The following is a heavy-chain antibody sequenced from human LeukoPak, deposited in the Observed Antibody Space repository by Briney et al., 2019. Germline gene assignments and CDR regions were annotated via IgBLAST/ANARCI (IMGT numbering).Heavy chain of an antibody. J-gene: IGHJ3*02. CDR1: ADSVSINSAA. D-gene: IGHD2-2*01. CDR2: TYYRAKRYN. CDR3: ARDEEVQTLGYCSSTSCYLSHAAFDI. V-gene: IGHV6-1*01. Sequence: SQTLSLTCAISADSVSINSAAWNWIRQSPSRGLEWLGRTYYRAKRYNDYAVSVKSRITINTDTSKNQFSQHLNSVTPEDTGVYYCARDEEVQTLGYCSSTSCYLSHAAFDIWGQGTMVTVSS.